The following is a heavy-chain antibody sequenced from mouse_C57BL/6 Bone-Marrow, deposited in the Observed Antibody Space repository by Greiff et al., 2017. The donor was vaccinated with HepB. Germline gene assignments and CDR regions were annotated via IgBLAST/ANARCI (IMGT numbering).Heavy chain of an antibody. CDR3: AKSTMITTEGYWYFDV. Sequence: VKLVESGAELVMPGASVKLSCKASGYTFTSYWMHWVKQRPGQGLEWIGDIDPSDSYTNYNQKFKGKSTLTVDKSSSTAYMQLSSLTSEDSAVYYCAKSTMITTEGYWYFDVWGTGTTVTVSS. J-gene: IGHJ1*03. CDR1: GYTFTSYW. CDR2: IDPSDSYT. V-gene: IGHV1-69*01. D-gene: IGHD2-4*01.